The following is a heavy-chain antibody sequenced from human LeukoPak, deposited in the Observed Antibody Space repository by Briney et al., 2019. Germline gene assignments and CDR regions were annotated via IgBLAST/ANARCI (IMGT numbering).Heavy chain of an antibody. D-gene: IGHD1-1*01. J-gene: IGHJ3*02. V-gene: IGHV3-48*03. CDR3: ARNNKNWNGYALDI. CDR2: ISSSGSTI. Sequence: PGGSLRLSCAASGFTFSSYEMNWVRQAPGKGLEWVSYISSSGSTIYYADSVKGRFTISRDNAKNSLYLQMNSLRAEDTAVYYCARNNKNWNGYALDIWGQGTMVTVSS. CDR1: GFTFSSYE.